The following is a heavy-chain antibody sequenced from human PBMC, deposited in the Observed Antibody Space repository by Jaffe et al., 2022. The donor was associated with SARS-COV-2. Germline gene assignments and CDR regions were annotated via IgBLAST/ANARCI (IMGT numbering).Heavy chain of an antibody. CDR2: ISGSGDST. J-gene: IGHJ4*02. D-gene: IGHD3-10*01. Sequence: EVQLVESGGGWVQPGGSLRLSCAASGFTYSSHAMSWVRQAPGKGLEWVSSISGSGDSTYDADSVKGRFTISRDNSKNTVFLQMNSLRAEDMAVYYCAKDRSYGSGGYYRPRGFDYWGQGTLVTVSS. CDR1: GFTYSSHA. V-gene: IGHV3-23*04. CDR3: AKDRSYGSGGYYRPRGFDY.